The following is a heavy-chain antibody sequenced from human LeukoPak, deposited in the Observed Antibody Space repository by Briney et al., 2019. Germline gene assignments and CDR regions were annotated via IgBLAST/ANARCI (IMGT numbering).Heavy chain of an antibody. CDR2: INPNSGGT. D-gene: IGHD6-6*01. Sequence: ASVKVSCKASGYTLTGYYMHWVRQAPGQGLEWMGWINPNSGGTNYAQKFQGRVTMTRDTSISTAYMELSRLRSDDTAVYYCARPQYSSSSADQDFDYWGQGTLVTVSS. CDR3: ARPQYSSSSADQDFDY. J-gene: IGHJ4*02. CDR1: GYTLTGYY. V-gene: IGHV1-2*02.